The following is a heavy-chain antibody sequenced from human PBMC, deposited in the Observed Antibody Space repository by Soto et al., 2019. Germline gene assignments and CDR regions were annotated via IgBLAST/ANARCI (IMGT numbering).Heavy chain of an antibody. V-gene: IGHV3-23*01. D-gene: IGHD1-20*01. J-gene: IGHJ4*02. CDR3: AVITGTLFDY. CDR2: MSGDGRT. Sequence: PGGSLRLSCVGSGFTFSDSVMAWVRQAPGKGLEWLSVMSGDGRTRYALSVTGRFTISRDNSKNTLYLQMRSLRAEDTAVYYCAVITGTLFDYWGRGTLVTVSS. CDR1: GFTFSDSV.